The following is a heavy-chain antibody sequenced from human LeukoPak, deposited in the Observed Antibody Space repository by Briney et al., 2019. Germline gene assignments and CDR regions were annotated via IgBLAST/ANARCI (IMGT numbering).Heavy chain of an antibody. CDR2: IYPDDSDA. D-gene: IGHD1-7*01. V-gene: IGHV5-51*01. Sequence: KAGESLKISCKGSGYRFTTYWIGWVRQLPGKGLEWMGIIYPDDSDATYSPSFQGQVTIPADKSISTAFLQWSSLKASDTAMYYCATPTLGTIGEYLFDYWGQGTLVTVSS. CDR3: ATPTLGTIGEYLFDY. J-gene: IGHJ4*02. CDR1: GYRFTTYW.